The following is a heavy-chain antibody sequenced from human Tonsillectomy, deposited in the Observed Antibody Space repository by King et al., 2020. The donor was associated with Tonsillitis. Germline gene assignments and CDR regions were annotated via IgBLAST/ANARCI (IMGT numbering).Heavy chain of an antibody. CDR1: GFIFDDYG. CDR2: INRNGDTI. J-gene: IGHJ6*02. D-gene: IGHD3-10*01. CDR3: ARDFLWFGELSVTGSYGMDV. V-gene: IGHV3-20*01. Sequence: DVQLVESGGGVVRPGGSLRLSCAASGFIFDDYGMNWVRQVPGKGLEWVSGINRNGDTIVYADSVKGRFTISRDNAKNSLFLQMNSLRAEDTALYHCARDFLWFGELSVTGSYGMDVWGQGTTVTVSS.